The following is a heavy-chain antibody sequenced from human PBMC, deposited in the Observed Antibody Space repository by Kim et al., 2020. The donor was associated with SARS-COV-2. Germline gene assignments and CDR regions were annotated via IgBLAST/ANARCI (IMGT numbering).Heavy chain of an antibody. CDR2: SI. D-gene: IGHD3-10*01. Sequence: SIDYADSMKCRFIVSRDNAKNSRYLQMNSLGAEDTALYYCARDTGGSIDYWGQGTPVTVSS. CDR3: ARDTGGSIDY. V-gene: IGHV3-9*01. J-gene: IGHJ4*02.